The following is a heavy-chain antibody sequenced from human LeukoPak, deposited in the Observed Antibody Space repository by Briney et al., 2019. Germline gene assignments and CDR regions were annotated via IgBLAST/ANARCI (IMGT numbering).Heavy chain of an antibody. J-gene: IGHJ4*02. Sequence: ASVKVSCKASGHTFTSYSISWVRQAPGQGLEWMGWISAYNGNTNYAQKLQGRVTMTTDTSTSTAYMELRSLRSDDAAVYYCAKDPLWQRQLRKPHSLWNYDSSGYGSSYFDYWGQGTPVTVSS. V-gene: IGHV1-18*01. D-gene: IGHD3-22*01. CDR3: AKDPLWQRQLRKPHSLWNYDSSGYGSSYFDY. CDR2: ISAYNGNT. CDR1: GHTFTSYS.